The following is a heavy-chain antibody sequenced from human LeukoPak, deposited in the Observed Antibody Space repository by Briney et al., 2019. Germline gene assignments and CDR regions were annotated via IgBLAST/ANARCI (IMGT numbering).Heavy chain of an antibody. D-gene: IGHD3-22*01. CDR2: IYHSGTT. V-gene: IGHV4-39*07. CDR1: GGSISSSSYY. J-gene: IGHJ4*02. Sequence: SETLSLTCSVSGGSISSSSYYWGRIRQPPGKGLEWIGSIYHSGTTYYNMSLKSRVTISVDTSKNQFSLKLSSVTAADTAVYYCARFTPPQYYYDSSGPIDYWGQGTLVTVSS. CDR3: ARFTPPQYYYDSSGPIDY.